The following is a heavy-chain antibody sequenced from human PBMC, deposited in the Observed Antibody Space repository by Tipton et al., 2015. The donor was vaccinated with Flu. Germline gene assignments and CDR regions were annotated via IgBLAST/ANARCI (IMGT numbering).Heavy chain of an antibody. Sequence: TLSLTCTVSGDSITSGSYYWNWIRQPAGKGLEWIGRIYTTGTTNYNPSLKRRVTMSVDSSKNLFSLSLTSVTAADSAVYYCARAPPLVYGDFENLGQGILVTVSS. CDR2: IYTTGTT. CDR3: ARAPPLVYGDFEN. CDR1: GDSITSGSYY. D-gene: IGHD4-17*01. J-gene: IGHJ4*02. V-gene: IGHV4-61*02.